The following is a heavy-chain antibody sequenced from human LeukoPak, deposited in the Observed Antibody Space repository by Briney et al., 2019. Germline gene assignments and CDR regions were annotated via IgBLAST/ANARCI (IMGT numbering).Heavy chain of an antibody. V-gene: IGHV4-59*01. CDR3: ARDRSNWGYYFDY. D-gene: IGHD7-27*01. CDR2: IYKSGST. CDR1: GGSISSYY. Sequence: SETLSLTCTVSGGSISSYYWSWIRQPPGKGLEWIEYIYKSGSTNYNPSLKSRVTIIVDTSKNQFSLKLSSVTAADTALYYCARDRSNWGYYFDYWGQGTLVTVSS. J-gene: IGHJ4*02.